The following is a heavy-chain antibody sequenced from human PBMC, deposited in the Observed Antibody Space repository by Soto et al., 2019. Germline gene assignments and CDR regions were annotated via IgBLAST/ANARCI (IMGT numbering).Heavy chain of an antibody. J-gene: IGHJ4*02. Sequence: PGGSLRLSCAASGFTFSSHGMHWVRQAPGKGLEWVALISSDRSKINYVDSVKGRFTLSRDNSKNTLYLQMNSLRAEDTAVYYFAKRGFCSGGSCYSFHFDSWGQGTLVTVSS. CDR1: GFTFSSHG. D-gene: IGHD2-15*01. CDR2: ISSDRSKI. CDR3: AKRGFCSGGSCYSFHFDS. V-gene: IGHV3-30*18.